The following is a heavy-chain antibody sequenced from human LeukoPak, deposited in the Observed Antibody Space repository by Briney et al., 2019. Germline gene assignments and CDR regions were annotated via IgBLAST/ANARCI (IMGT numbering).Heavy chain of an antibody. D-gene: IGHD3-16*02. CDR1: GGSISSYY. V-gene: IGHV4-59*01. CDR2: IYYSGST. Sequence: SETLSLTCTVSGGSISSYYWSWIRQPPGKGLESIGYIYYSGSTNYNPSLKSRVTISVDTSKNQFSLKLSSVTAADTAVYYCAREMITFGGVIGTPMAFDIWGQGTMVTASS. J-gene: IGHJ3*02. CDR3: AREMITFGGVIGTPMAFDI.